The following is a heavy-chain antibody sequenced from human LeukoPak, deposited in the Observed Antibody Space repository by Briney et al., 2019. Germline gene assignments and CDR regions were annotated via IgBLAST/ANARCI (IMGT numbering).Heavy chain of an antibody. D-gene: IGHD2-2*01. V-gene: IGHV5-51*01. CDR3: ARNQLLWTWFDP. CDR2: IYPGDSDT. CDR1: GSIFTSYW. J-gene: IGHJ5*02. Sequence: NPGASLQISCEGSGSIFTSYWIGWVRQLPGKGLERMGIIYPGDSDTRYSPSFQGQVTISADKSISTAYLQWSSLKASDTAMYYCARNQLLWTWFDPWGQGTLVTVSS.